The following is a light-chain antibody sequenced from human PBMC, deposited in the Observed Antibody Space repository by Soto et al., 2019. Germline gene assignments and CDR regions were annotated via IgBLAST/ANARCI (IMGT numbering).Light chain of an antibody. Sequence: QSALTQPASVSGSPGQSITISCTGTSNDVGGHNYVSWYQQHPGKAPKVMIYDDSNRPSGVSNRFSGSKSGNTASLPISGRQAEDEADYYCSSDRGSRTPDVFGTGTKVTVL. J-gene: IGLJ1*01. CDR3: SSDRGSRTPDV. CDR2: DDS. CDR1: SNDVGGHNY. V-gene: IGLV2-14*01.